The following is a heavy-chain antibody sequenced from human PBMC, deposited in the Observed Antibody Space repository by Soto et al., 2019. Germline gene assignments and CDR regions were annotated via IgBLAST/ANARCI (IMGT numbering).Heavy chain of an antibody. J-gene: IGHJ6*02. D-gene: IGHD6-13*01. V-gene: IGHV1-24*01. CDR3: ATDPRIAAAGTATDYYYYYGMDV. Sequence: ASVKVSCKASGYTFTSYGISWVRQAPGKGLEWMGGFDPEDGETIYAQKFQGRVTMTEDTSTDTAYMELSSLRSEDTAVYYCATDPRIAAAGTATDYYYYYGMDVWGQGTTVTVS. CDR1: GYTFTSYG. CDR2: FDPEDGET.